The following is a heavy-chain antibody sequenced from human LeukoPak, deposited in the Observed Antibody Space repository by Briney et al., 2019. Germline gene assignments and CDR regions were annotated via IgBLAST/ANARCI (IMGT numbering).Heavy chain of an antibody. CDR1: GYSFTSYW. D-gene: IGHD2-2*01. CDR2: IYPGDSDT. CDR3: ARVGVVVPADMRPEGRFDP. J-gene: IGHJ5*02. V-gene: IGHV5-51*01. Sequence: GESLKISCKGSGYSFTSYWIGWVRQMPGKGLGWMGIIYPGDSDTRYSPSFQGQVTISADKSISTAYLQWSSLKASDTAIYYCARVGVVVPADMRPEGRFDPWGQGTLVTVSS.